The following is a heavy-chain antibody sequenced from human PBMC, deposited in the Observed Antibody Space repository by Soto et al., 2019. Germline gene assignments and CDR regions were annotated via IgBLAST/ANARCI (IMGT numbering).Heavy chain of an antibody. CDR1: GYTFTSYG. J-gene: IGHJ4*02. V-gene: IGHV1-18*01. Sequence: QVQLVQSGAEVKKPGASVKVSCKASGYTFTSYGISWVRQAPGQGLEWMGWISAYNGNTNEAQKPQGRVTMTTDTSTGTTSMELRSLRSADTAVYYCARNQFDSYGPEGGLDYWGQGTLVTVSS. D-gene: IGHD5-18*01. CDR3: ARNQFDSYGPEGGLDY. CDR2: ISAYNGNT.